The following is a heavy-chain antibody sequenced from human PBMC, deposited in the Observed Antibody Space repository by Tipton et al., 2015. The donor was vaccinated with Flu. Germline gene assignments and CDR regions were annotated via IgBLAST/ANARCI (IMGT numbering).Heavy chain of an antibody. V-gene: IGHV4-61*01. Sequence: TLSLTCTVSGGSVSSGSYYWSWIRQPPGKGLEWIGYIYYSGSTNYNPSLKSRVTISVDTSKNQFSLKLSSVTAADTAVYYCARETPQDYYGSLLGVALDAFDIWGQGTMVTVSS. J-gene: IGHJ3*02. CDR2: IYYSGST. CDR3: ARETPQDYYGSLLGVALDAFDI. CDR1: GGSVSSGSYY. D-gene: IGHD3-10*01.